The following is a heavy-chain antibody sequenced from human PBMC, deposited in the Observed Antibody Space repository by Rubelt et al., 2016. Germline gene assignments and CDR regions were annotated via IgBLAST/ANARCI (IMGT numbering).Heavy chain of an antibody. D-gene: IGHD3-22*01. CDR2: INHSGNT. CDR3: ARGKEGLGVTMMDY. CDR1: GGSFSGYY. Sequence: QVQLQQWGAGLLKPSETLSLTCAVYGGSFSGYYWSWIRRPPGKGLEWIGEINHSGNTNSNPSLKRRVTISVDTSKNQFSLKLSSVTAADTAVYYCARGKEGLGVTMMDYWGQGTLVTVSS. V-gene: IGHV4-34*01. J-gene: IGHJ4*02.